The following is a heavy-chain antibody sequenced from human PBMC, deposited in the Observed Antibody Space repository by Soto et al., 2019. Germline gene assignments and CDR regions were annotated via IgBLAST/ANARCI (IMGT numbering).Heavy chain of an antibody. D-gene: IGHD3-3*01. CDR2: INAGNGNT. CDR3: ARDGLYYDFWSGYYTRSWLGMDV. CDR1: GYTFTSYA. J-gene: IGHJ6*02. Sequence: ASVKVSCKASGYTFTSYAMHWVRQAPGQRLEWMGWINAGNGNTKYSQKFQGRVTITRDTSASTAYMELSSLRSEDTAVYYCARDGLYYDFWSGYYTRSWLGMDVWGQGTTVTSP. V-gene: IGHV1-3*01.